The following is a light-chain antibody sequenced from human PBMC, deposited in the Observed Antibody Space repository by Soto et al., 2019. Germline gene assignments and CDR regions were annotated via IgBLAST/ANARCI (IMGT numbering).Light chain of an antibody. CDR3: QSYDSSLSVYV. V-gene: IGLV2-14*01. CDR1: SSDVGSYNY. CDR2: EVS. Sequence: QSALTQPASVSGSPGQSITISCTGTSSDVGSYNYVSWYQRHPGKAPKLMIYEVSYRPSGVPDRFSGSKSGTSASLAITGLQAEDEADYYCQSYDSSLSVYVFGTGTKLTVL. J-gene: IGLJ1*01.